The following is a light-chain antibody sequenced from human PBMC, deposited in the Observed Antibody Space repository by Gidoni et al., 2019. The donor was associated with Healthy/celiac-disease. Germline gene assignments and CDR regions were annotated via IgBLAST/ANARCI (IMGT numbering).Light chain of an antibody. V-gene: IGLV3-21*02. CDR3: QVWDSSSDHVV. CDR2: DDS. Sequence: SYVLPPPPSVSVSPAQTARLTCGGNNIGSKSVHWYQQKPGQAPVLVVYDDSDRPSGIPERFSGSNSGNTATLTISRVEAGDEADYYCQVWDSSSDHVVFGGGTKLTVL. J-gene: IGLJ2*01. CDR1: NIGSKS.